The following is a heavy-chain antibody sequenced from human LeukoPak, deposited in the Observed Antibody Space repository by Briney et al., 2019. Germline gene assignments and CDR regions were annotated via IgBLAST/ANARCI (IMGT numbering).Heavy chain of an antibody. J-gene: IGHJ4*02. CDR1: GYSFNSYW. CDR2: IYPGDSDT. CDR3: ARPLSLDSSGQYYFDS. D-gene: IGHD3-22*01. V-gene: IGHV5-51*01. Sequence: GESLKISCKGSGYSFNSYWIGWVRQMPGKGLEWMGIIYPGDSDTRYSPSFQGQVTISADKSINTAYLQWSSLKASDIAMYYCARPLSLDSSGQYYFDSWGQGTLVTVSS.